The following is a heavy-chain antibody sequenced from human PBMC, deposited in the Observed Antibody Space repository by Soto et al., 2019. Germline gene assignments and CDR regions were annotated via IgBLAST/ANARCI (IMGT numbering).Heavy chain of an antibody. V-gene: IGHV3-30*18. J-gene: IGHJ6*02. D-gene: IGHD6-13*01. CDR1: GFTFSSYG. CDR2: ISYDGSNK. Sequence: QVQLVESGGGVVQPGRSLRLSCAASGFTFSSYGMHWVRQAPGKGLEWVAVISYDGSNKYYADSVKGRFTISRDNSKNTLYLQMNSLRAEDTAVYYCAKSGLQPQQLAQNYYYYYGMDVWGQGTTVTVSS. CDR3: AKSGLQPQQLAQNYYYYYGMDV.